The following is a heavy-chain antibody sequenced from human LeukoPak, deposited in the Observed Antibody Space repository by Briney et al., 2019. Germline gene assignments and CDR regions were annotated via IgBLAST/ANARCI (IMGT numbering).Heavy chain of an antibody. CDR1: GFTFTSSV. J-gene: IGHJ4*02. V-gene: IGHV1-58*01. Sequence: GASVTVSFKASGFTFTSSVFQWVRQARGQRLEWVGWIVVGSGNTNYAQKFQERVTITRDMSTSTAYMELSSLRSEDTAVYYCAAGGSLNSYGYGNWGQGTLVTVSS. CDR3: AAGGSLNSYGYGN. D-gene: IGHD5-18*01. CDR2: IVVGSGNT.